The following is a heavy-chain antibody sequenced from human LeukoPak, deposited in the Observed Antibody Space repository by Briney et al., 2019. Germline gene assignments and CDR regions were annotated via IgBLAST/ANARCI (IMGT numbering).Heavy chain of an antibody. V-gene: IGHV3-48*01. J-gene: IGHJ4*02. D-gene: IGHD4-11*01. CDR3: ARDQAYSFDY. CDR1: GFTFSSCW. Sequence: GGSLRLSCAASGFTFSSCWMSWVRQAPEKGLEWVSYIGSSSSPIYYADSVKGRFTISRDNAKNSLYLQMDSLRAEDTAVYYCARDQAYSFDYWGQGTLVTVSS. CDR2: IGSSSSPI.